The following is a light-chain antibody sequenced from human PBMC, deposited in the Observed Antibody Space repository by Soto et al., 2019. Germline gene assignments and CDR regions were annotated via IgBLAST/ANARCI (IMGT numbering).Light chain of an antibody. V-gene: IGLV2-14*01. CDR1: SSDVGGYNY. J-gene: IGLJ2*01. CDR2: DVS. CDR3: SSYTSSSTRV. Sequence: QSALTQPASVSGSPGQSITISCTGTSSDVGGYNYVSWYQQHPGKAPKLMIYDVSNRHSGVSNRFSGSKSGNTASLTSSGLQAEDEADSYCSSYTSSSTRVFGGGTKLTVL.